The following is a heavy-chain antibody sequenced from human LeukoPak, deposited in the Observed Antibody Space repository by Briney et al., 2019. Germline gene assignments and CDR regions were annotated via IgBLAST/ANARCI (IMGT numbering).Heavy chain of an antibody. CDR1: GYTFTGYQ. CDR3: GRGGTLDY. CDR2: INPNSGGT. V-gene: IGHV1-2*02. J-gene: IGHJ4*02. Sequence: GASVKVSCKASGYTFTGYQMHWVRQAPGQGFEWMGWINPNSGGTSYAQKFQGRVTMTRDTSISTAYMELSRLRSDDTAVYYCGRGGTLDYWGQGTLVTVSS. D-gene: IGHD1-1*01.